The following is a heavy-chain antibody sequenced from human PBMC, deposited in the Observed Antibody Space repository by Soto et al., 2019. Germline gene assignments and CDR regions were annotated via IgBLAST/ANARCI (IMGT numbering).Heavy chain of an antibody. CDR3: ARYTGTYYFDY. CDR2: IYYSGST. CDR1: GGSISSYY. V-gene: IGHV4-59*01. D-gene: IGHD1-26*01. Sequence: PSETLSLTCTVSGGSISSYYWSWIRQPPGKGLEWIGYIYYSGSTNYNPSLKSRVTLSVDTAKNQFSLKLSSVTAADTAVYFCARYTGTYYFDYWGQGTLVTVPQ. J-gene: IGHJ4*02.